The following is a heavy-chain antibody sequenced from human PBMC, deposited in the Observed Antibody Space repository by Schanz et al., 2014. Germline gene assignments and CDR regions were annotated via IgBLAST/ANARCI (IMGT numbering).Heavy chain of an antibody. V-gene: IGHV1-18*04. Sequence: QVQVEQSGPEVKKPGASVTVSCQASGYTFSFTSYNVHWVRQAPGQGLEWMGWISAYTNNTNYAQKVQGRVTMTTDTSTGTAYMELRSLRSDDTAVYYCARGGGPEDVFDIWGQGTILTVSS. CDR1: GYTFSFTSYN. D-gene: IGHD5-12*01. J-gene: IGHJ3*02. CDR2: ISAYTNNT. CDR3: ARGGGPEDVFDI.